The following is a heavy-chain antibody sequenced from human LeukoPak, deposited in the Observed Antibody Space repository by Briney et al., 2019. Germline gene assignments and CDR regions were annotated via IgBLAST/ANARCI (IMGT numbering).Heavy chain of an antibody. Sequence: GGSLRLSCAASGFTFSDYYMSWIRQAPGKGLEWVSYISSSSTTIYYADSVKGRSTISRDNAENSLYLQMNSRRAEDSDVYFCARDGLGLAATGAFDIWGQGTMVTVSS. V-gene: IGHV3-11*04. CDR1: GFTFSDYY. J-gene: IGHJ3*02. D-gene: IGHD1-26*01. CDR2: ISSSSTTI. CDR3: ARDGLGLAATGAFDI.